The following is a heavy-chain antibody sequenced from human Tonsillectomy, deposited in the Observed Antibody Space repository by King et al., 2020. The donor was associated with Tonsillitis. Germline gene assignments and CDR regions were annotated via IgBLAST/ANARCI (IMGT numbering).Heavy chain of an antibody. CDR3: AKDRAGNWGLRYYYYGMDV. Sequence: VQLVESGGGVVQPGRSLRLSCAASGFTFSSYGMHWVRQAPGEGLEWVAVISYDGSNKYYTDSVKGRFTSSRDNSKNTLYLQMNSLRAEDTAVYYCAKDRAGNWGLRYYYYGMDVWGQGTTVTVSS. CDR1: GFTFSSYG. J-gene: IGHJ6*01. V-gene: IGHV3-30*18. CDR2: ISYDGSNK. D-gene: IGHD7-27*01.